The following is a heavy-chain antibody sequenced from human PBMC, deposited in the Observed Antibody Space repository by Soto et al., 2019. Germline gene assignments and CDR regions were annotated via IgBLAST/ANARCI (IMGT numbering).Heavy chain of an antibody. J-gene: IGHJ6*02. CDR2: IIPIFGTA. V-gene: IGHV1-69*13. Sequence: SVKVSCKASGGAFSSYAISWVRQAPGQGLEWMGGIIPIFGTANYAQKFQGRVTITADESTSTAYMELSSLRSEDTAVYYCARGYDYVWGSYRYGYYGMDVWGQGTTVTVSS. CDR3: ARGYDYVWGSYRYGYYGMDV. CDR1: GGAFSSYA. D-gene: IGHD3-16*02.